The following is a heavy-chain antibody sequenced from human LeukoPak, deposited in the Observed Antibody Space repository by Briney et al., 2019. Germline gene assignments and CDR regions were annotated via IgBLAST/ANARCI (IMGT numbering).Heavy chain of an antibody. CDR1: GFTFSSYS. CDR2: ISSSSRYI. CDR3: ARDFRGGSYLPRYFQH. Sequence: PGGSLRLSCAASGFTFSSYSMNWVRQAPGKGLEWVSSISSSSRYIYYADSVKGRFTISRDNAKKSLYLQMNSLRAEDTAVYYCARDFRGGSYLPRYFQHWGQGTLVTVSS. D-gene: IGHD1-26*01. V-gene: IGHV3-21*01. J-gene: IGHJ1*01.